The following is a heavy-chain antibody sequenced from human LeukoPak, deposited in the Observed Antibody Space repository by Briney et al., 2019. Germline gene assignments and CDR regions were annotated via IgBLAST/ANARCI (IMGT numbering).Heavy chain of an antibody. CDR3: ARAEYSSGWLFDY. Sequence: SDTQSLLCTLSVHSLSGYYCRWIRQPPGEALEGLGYIYYSGSTNYNPSLKSRVTISVDTSKNQFSLKLSSVTAADTAVYYCARAEYSSGWLFDYWGQGTLVTVSS. CDR1: VHSLSGYY. CDR2: IYYSGST. V-gene: IGHV4-59*07. D-gene: IGHD6-19*01. J-gene: IGHJ4*02.